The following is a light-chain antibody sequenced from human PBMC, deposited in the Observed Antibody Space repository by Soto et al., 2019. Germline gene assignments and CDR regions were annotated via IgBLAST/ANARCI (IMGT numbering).Light chain of an antibody. CDR1: SSNIGRNT. Sequence: QSVLTQPPSASGTPGQRVTISCSGSSSNIGRNTVNWYQQFPGTAPKLLIYSNDQWPSGVPDRFSGSKSGTSASLAISGLKSADEADYYCAAWDDSLNGYVFGTGTKVTVL. CDR2: SND. CDR3: AAWDDSLNGYV. J-gene: IGLJ1*01. V-gene: IGLV1-44*01.